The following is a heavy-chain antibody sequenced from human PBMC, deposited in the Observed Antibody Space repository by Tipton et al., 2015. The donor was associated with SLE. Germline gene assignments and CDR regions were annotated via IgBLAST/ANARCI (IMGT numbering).Heavy chain of an antibody. V-gene: IGHV4-59*01. D-gene: IGHD7-27*01. CDR2: IYYSGST. CDR3: ARETTGDTIWYFDL. Sequence: LRLSCTVSGGSISSYYWSWIRQPPGKGLEWIGYIYYSGSTNYNPSLKSRVTISVDTSKNQFSLKLSSVTAADTAVYYCARETTGDTIWYFDLWGRGTLVTVSS. CDR1: GGSISSYY. J-gene: IGHJ2*01.